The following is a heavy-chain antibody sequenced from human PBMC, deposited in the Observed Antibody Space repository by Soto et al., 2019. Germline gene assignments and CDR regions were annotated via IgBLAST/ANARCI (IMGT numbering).Heavy chain of an antibody. CDR3: ARGRTYYYGSGSYYKGFGGSYYFDY. J-gene: IGHJ4*02. Sequence: KPSETLSLTCAVYGGSFSGYYWSWIRQPPGKGLEWIGEINHSGSTNYNPSLKSRVTISVDTSKNQFSLKLSSVTAADTAVYYCARGRTYYYGSGSYYKGFGGSYYFDYWGQGTLVTVSS. CDR2: INHSGST. D-gene: IGHD3-10*01. CDR1: GGSFSGYY. V-gene: IGHV4-34*01.